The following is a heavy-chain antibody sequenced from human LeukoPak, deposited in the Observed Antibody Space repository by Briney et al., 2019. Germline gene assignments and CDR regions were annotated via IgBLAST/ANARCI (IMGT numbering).Heavy chain of an antibody. CDR1: GGTFSSYA. J-gene: IGHJ4*02. CDR3: ASDLNYYDSSGPLQEGTY. D-gene: IGHD3-22*01. V-gene: IGHV1-69*04. Sequence: SVKVSCKASGGTFSSYAISWVRQAPGQGLEWMGRIIPILGIANYAQKFQGRVTITADKSTSTAYMELSSLRSEDTAVYYCASDLNYYDSSGPLQEGTYWGQGTLVTVSS. CDR2: IIPILGIA.